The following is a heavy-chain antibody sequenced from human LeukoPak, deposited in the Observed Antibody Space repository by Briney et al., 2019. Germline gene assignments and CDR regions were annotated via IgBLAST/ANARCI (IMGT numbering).Heavy chain of an antibody. Sequence: GGSLRLSCAASGFTFSNAWMSWVRQAPGKGLEWVAFISSTGGTIYYADSVKGRFTVSRDNVKNSLLLQLNSLRVEDTALYYCTRGYSRAAFDLWGQGTMVTVSS. CDR1: GFTFSNAW. J-gene: IGHJ3*01. V-gene: IGHV3-48*01. CDR3: TRGYSRAAFDL. D-gene: IGHD2-15*01. CDR2: ISSTGGTI.